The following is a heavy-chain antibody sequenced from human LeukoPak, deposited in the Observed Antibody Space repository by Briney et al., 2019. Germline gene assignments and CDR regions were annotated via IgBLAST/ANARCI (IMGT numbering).Heavy chain of an antibody. CDR2: IGTRSNPI. V-gene: IGHV3-11*01. CDR3: AREARGSGRDFDY. Sequence: GGSPRLSCAASGFSFSDFYMSWIRQAPGMGLEWISYIGTRSNPIYYADSVKGRFTISRDDAKNSLYLQMNSLRDEDTAVYFCAREARGSGRDFDYWGQGILVTVSS. CDR1: GFSFSDFY. D-gene: IGHD1-26*01. J-gene: IGHJ4*02.